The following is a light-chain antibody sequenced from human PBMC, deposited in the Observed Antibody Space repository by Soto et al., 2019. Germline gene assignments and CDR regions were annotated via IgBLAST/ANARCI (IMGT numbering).Light chain of an antibody. Sequence: DIEMTQCPSSLSASVGDRVTITGRASQRISSYLIWYQQKPGKAPKLLIYAASSLQSGVPSRFSGSGSGTAFTLTIRSLQPEDFATYYCQQSYSTPRTFGQGTKVDIK. J-gene: IGKJ1*01. CDR3: QQSYSTPRT. CDR1: QRISSY. V-gene: IGKV1-39*01. CDR2: AAS.